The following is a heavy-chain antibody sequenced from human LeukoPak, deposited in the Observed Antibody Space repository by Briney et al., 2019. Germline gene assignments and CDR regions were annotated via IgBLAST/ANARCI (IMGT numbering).Heavy chain of an antibody. D-gene: IGHD2-15*01. V-gene: IGHV4-59*01. CDR1: GGSISGYY. CDR3: ARAVLSYCRGGSCPYFDY. Sequence: SETLSLTCTVSGGSISGYYWSWIRQPPGEGLEWIGYIYYSGSTNYNPSLKSRVTISVDTSKNQFSLKLSSLTAADTAVYYCARAVLSYCRGGSCPYFDYWGQGTLVTVSS. J-gene: IGHJ4*01. CDR2: IYYSGST.